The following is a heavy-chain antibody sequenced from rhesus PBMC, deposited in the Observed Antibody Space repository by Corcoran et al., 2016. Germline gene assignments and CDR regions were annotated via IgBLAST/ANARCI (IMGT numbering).Heavy chain of an antibody. Sequence: EVQLVESGGGLVQPGGSLRLSCAASGFTFSSYGMYWVRQAPGNVLGWISAISSGGGSTYYAASVQGRFTISRDNSKNTLSLPMNSLRAEDTAVYYCAKAVSYGLLPVDYWGQGVLVTVSS. CDR3: AKAVSYGLLPVDY. J-gene: IGHJ4*01. CDR1: GFTFSSYG. V-gene: IGHV3S25*01. D-gene: IGHD3-16*01. CDR2: ISSGGGST.